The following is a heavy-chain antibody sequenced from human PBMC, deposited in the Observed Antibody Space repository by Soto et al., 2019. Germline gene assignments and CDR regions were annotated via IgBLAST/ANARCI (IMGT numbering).Heavy chain of an antibody. CDR1: GYTLTELS. J-gene: IGHJ5*02. V-gene: IGHV1-24*01. D-gene: IGHD3-3*01. Sequence: SVKVSCKVSGYTLTELSMHWVRQAPGKGLEWMGGFDPEDGETIYAQKFQGRVTMTEDTSTDTAYMELSSLRSEDTAVYYCATFGRTYYDFWSGYSPYNWFDPWGQGTLVTVSS. CDR2: FDPEDGET. CDR3: ATFGRTYYDFWSGYSPYNWFDP.